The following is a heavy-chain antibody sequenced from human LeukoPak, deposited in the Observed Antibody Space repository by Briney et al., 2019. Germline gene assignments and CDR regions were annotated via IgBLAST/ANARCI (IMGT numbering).Heavy chain of an antibody. J-gene: IGHJ6*02. V-gene: IGHV1-2*02. CDR2: INPNSGGT. Sequence: ASVKVSCKASGYTFTDYYMHWVRQAPGQGLEWMGWINPNSGGTNYAQKFQGTVTMTMDTSISTAYMELSRLRSDDTAVYYCARDSAAGSRYYYGMDVWGQGTTVTVSS. CDR1: GYTFTDYY. D-gene: IGHD6-13*01. CDR3: ARDSAAGSRYYYGMDV.